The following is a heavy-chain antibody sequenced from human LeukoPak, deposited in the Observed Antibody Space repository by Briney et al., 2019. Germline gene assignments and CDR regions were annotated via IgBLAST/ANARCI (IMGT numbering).Heavy chain of an antibody. D-gene: IGHD1-26*01. V-gene: IGHV3-7*01. CDR1: GFTLSSYW. Sequence: GGSLRLSCAASGFTLSSYWMSWVRQAPGKGLEWVANIKQDGSEKYYVDSVKGRFTISRDNAKNSLYLQMNSLRAEDTAVYYCARESGGATNVDYWGQGTLVTVSS. CDR2: IKQDGSEK. CDR3: ARESGGATNVDY. J-gene: IGHJ4*02.